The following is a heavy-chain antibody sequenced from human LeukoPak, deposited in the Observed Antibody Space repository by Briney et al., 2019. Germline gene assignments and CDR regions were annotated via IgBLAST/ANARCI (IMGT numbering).Heavy chain of an antibody. D-gene: IGHD3-22*01. CDR2: ISGSGGST. J-gene: IGHJ5*02. Sequence: GRSLRLSCAASGFTFSSYGMHWVRQAPGKGLEWVSAISGSGGSTYYADSVKGRFTISRDNSKNTLYLQMNSLRAEDTAVYYCANTYYYDSSGSPPAWFDPWGQGTLVTVSS. CDR1: GFTFSSYG. CDR3: ANTYYYDSSGSPPAWFDP. V-gene: IGHV3-23*01.